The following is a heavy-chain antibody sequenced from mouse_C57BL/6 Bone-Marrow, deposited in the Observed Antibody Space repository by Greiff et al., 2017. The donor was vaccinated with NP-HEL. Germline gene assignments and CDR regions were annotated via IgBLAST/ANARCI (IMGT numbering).Heavy chain of an antibody. CDR1: GYTFTSYW. CDR2: INPSNGGT. D-gene: IGHD6-1*01. CDR3: ARSTAARLFDD. J-gene: IGHJ2*01. V-gene: IGHV1-53*01. Sequence: VQLQQSGTELVKPGASVKLSCKASGYTFTSYWMHWVKQRPGQGLEWIGNINPSNGGTNYNEKFKSKATLTVDKSSSTAYMQLSSLTTEDSAVYYCARSTAARLFDDWGQGTTLTVSS.